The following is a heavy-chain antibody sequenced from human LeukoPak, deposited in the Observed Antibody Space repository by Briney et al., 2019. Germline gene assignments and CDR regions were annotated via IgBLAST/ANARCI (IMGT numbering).Heavy chain of an antibody. CDR1: GFIFKSYS. J-gene: IGHJ4*02. CDR2: ISSSGTYR. CDR3: ARGQWEILRYFDY. Sequence: GGSLRLSCAASGFIFKSYSINWVRQAPGKGLEWVSAISSSGTYRYYADSVKGRFTISRDNANNSVFLQIDSLRAEDTAIYYCARGQWEILRYFDYWGQGTLVTVSS. D-gene: IGHD1-26*01. V-gene: IGHV3-21*01.